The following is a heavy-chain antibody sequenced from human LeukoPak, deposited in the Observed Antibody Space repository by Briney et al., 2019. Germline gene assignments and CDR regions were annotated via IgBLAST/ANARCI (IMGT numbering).Heavy chain of an antibody. CDR2: IKQDGSEK. CDR1: GFTISDYW. V-gene: IGHV3-7*01. J-gene: IGHJ5*02. CDR3: VRDGGTDWYDP. Sequence: PGGSLRLSCAASGFTISDYWMTWVRQAPGKGLEWVANIKQDGSEKTYVGSVKGRFTISRDNAKNSIFLQMNSLKVEDMAMYYCVRDGGTDWYDPWGQGTLVSVSS. D-gene: IGHD3-16*01.